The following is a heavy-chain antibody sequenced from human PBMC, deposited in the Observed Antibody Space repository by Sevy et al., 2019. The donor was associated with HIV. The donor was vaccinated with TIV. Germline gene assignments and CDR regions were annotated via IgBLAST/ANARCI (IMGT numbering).Heavy chain of an antibody. CDR3: AKDKGGSYYGMDV. D-gene: IGHD1-26*01. CDR2: ISWNSGSI. Sequence: GGSLRLSCAASGFTFDDYAMHWVRQAPGKGLEWVSGISWNSGSIGYADSVKGRFTISRDNAKNSLYLQMSSLRAEDTALYYCAKDKGGSYYGMDVWGQGTTVTVSS. J-gene: IGHJ6*02. V-gene: IGHV3-9*01. CDR1: GFTFDDYA.